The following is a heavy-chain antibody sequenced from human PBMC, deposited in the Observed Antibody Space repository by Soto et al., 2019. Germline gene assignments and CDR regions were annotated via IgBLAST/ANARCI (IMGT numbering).Heavy chain of an antibody. CDR1: GFTFSSYA. V-gene: IGHV3-30-3*01. CDR3: ARVHYYDSSGLGAFDI. D-gene: IGHD3-22*01. Sequence: QVQLVESGGGVVQPGRSLRLSCAASGFTFSSYARHWVRQAPGKGLEWVAVISYDGSNKYYADSVKGRFTISRDNSKNTLYLQMNSLRAEDTAVYYCARVHYYDSSGLGAFDIWGQGTMVTVSS. J-gene: IGHJ3*02. CDR2: ISYDGSNK.